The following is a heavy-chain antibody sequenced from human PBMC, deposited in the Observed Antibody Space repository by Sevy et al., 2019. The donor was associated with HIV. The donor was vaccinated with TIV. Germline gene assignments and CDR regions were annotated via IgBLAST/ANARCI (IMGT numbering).Heavy chain of an antibody. D-gene: IGHD6-19*01. CDR3: ARRLSSAWYFDF. J-gene: IGHJ4*02. V-gene: IGHV3-53*01. Sequence: GGSLRLSCAASGFSVSRNHINWVRQAPGKGQEWISVIYSDGTTQYADSVKGRFTISCDTSNNTVYLQVSSLRADDTAVYYCARRLSSAWYFDFWGQGTLVTVSS. CDR2: IYSDGTT. CDR1: GFSVSRNH.